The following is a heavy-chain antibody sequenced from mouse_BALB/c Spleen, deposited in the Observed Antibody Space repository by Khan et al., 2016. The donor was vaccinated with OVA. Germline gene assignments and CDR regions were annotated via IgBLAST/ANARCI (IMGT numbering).Heavy chain of an antibody. CDR1: GYPITSGYF. J-gene: IGHJ3*01. Sequence: EVQLVESGPGLVKPSQSLSLTCSVTGYPITSGYFWNWIRQFPGNKLEWMGYIRYDGDYNYNPSLKNRISIIRDTSKNQFFLRLNSVTPEDTATYYCARGGSSGPAWFTSWGQGTLLTVSA. V-gene: IGHV3-6*02. CDR2: IRYDGDY. D-gene: IGHD3-1*01. CDR3: ARGGSSGPAWFTS.